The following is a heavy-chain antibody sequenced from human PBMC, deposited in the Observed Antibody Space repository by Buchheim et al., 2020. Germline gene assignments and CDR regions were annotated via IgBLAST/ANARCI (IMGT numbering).Heavy chain of an antibody. CDR3: AKRGCSGGSCYSPVSVDY. D-gene: IGHD2-15*01. Sequence: EVQLLESGGGLVQPGGSLRLSCAASGFTFSSYAMSWVRQAPGKGLEWVSAISGSGGSTYYADSVKGRFTISRDNSKTTLYLQMNSLRAEDTAVYYCAKRGCSGGSCYSPVSVDYWGQGTL. V-gene: IGHV3-23*01. CDR2: ISGSGGST. CDR1: GFTFSSYA. J-gene: IGHJ4*02.